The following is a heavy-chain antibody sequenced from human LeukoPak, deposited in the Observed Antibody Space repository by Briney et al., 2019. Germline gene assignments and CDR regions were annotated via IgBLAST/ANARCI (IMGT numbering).Heavy chain of an antibody. D-gene: IGHD3-22*01. Sequence: GGSLRPSCAASGFTFSSYSMNWVRQAPGKGLEWVSSISSSSSYIYYADSVKGRFTISRDNAKNSLYLQMNSLRAEDTAVYYCARAGRSYYDSTAPPGYWGQGTLVTVSS. CDR1: GFTFSSYS. CDR3: ARAGRSYYDSTAPPGY. CDR2: ISSSSSYI. J-gene: IGHJ4*02. V-gene: IGHV3-21*01.